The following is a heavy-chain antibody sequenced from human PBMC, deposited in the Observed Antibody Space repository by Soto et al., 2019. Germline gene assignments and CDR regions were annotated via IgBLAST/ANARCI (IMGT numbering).Heavy chain of an antibody. Sequence: QVQLVQSGAEVKKPGASVKVSCKASGYIFTSYDINWVRQATGQGLEWMGWMNPSSGNTGYAQKFQGRVTMTRDTSISTAYMELCSLGSEDTAVYYCGSTRDCSNGVCYMYFLHWGQGTLVTVSS. V-gene: IGHV1-8*01. J-gene: IGHJ1*01. CDR2: MNPSSGNT. CDR1: GYIFTSYD. D-gene: IGHD2-8*01. CDR3: GSTRDCSNGVCYMYFLH.